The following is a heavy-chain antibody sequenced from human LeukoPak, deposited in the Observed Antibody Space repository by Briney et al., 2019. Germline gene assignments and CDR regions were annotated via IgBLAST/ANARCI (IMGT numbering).Heavy chain of an antibody. D-gene: IGHD6-13*01. Sequence: SGTLSLTCAVSGGSISRGNWWSWVRQPPGKGPEWIGEIYHSGSTNYNPSLKSQVTISVDTSKNQFSLKLSSVTAADTAVYYCAKKAAASAADYWGQGTLVTVSS. J-gene: IGHJ4*02. CDR3: AKKAAASAADY. CDR1: GGSISRGNW. CDR2: IYHSGST. V-gene: IGHV4-4*02.